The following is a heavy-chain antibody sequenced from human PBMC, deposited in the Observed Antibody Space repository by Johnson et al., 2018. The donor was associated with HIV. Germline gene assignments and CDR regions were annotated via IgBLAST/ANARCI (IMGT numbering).Heavy chain of an antibody. Sequence: VQLVESGGGVVQPGRSLRLSCAASGFTFSSYGMHWVRQAPGKGLEWVANIKQDGSETHYMDSVKGRFTVSRDNAKNSLDLQMSSLGPEDTAVYYCSRHSPRGYIGYDAFDIWGQGTVVTVSS. D-gene: IGHD5-12*01. J-gene: IGHJ3*02. V-gene: IGHV3-7*05. CDR3: SRHSPRGYIGYDAFDI. CDR2: IKQDGSET. CDR1: GFTFSSYG.